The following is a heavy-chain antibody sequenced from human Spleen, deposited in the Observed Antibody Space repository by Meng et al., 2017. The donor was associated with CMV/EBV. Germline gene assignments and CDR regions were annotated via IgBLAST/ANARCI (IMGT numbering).Heavy chain of an antibody. D-gene: IGHD7-27*01. CDR1: GFAFSPYS. Sequence: GESLKISCTASGFAFSPYSMNWVRQAPGKGLEWVSYISSRGTTIYYADSVKGRFTISRDNAKNSLYLQMSSLRADDTAVYYCARDRADWGTNDAFDIWGQGTMVTVSS. V-gene: IGHV3-48*04. CDR2: ISSRGTTI. J-gene: IGHJ3*02. CDR3: ARDRADWGTNDAFDI.